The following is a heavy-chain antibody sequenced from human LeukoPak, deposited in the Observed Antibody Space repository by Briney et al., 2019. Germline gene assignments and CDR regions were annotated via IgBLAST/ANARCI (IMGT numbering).Heavy chain of an antibody. CDR2: IGSSSSAT. Sequence: PGGSLRLSCAASGFTFSNYNMNWVRLAPGKGPEWLSFIGSSSSATSYADSVRGRFTISRDNVEKSLFLQMDSLRAEDTAVYYCVRASPPQTADQIFDYWGQGSLVTVSS. V-gene: IGHV3-48*01. J-gene: IGHJ4*02. CDR1: GFTFSNYN. CDR3: VRASPPQTADQIFDY.